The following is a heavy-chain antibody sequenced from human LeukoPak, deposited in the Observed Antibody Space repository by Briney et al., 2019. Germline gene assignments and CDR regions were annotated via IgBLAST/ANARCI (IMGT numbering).Heavy chain of an antibody. CDR2: IYPGDSDT. D-gene: IGHD6-13*01. Sequence: GESLKISCKGSGYSFTSYWIGWVRQMPGKGLEWMGIIYPGDSDTRYSPSFQGQVTISADKSISTAYLQWSSLKASDTAMYYCARMVPIPAVDTYFDYWGQGTLVTVSS. CDR1: GYSFTSYW. V-gene: IGHV5-51*01. J-gene: IGHJ4*02. CDR3: ARMVPIPAVDTYFDY.